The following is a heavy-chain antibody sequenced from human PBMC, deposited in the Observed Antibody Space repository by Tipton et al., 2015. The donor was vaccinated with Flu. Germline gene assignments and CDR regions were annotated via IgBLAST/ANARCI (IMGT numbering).Heavy chain of an antibody. CDR2: ICHSGNT. CDR3: AKSTYYYGSGTSDF. V-gene: IGHV4-38-2*01. D-gene: IGHD3-10*01. J-gene: IGHJ4*02. CDR1: DFSFGSGYC. Sequence: TLSLTCSVSDFSFGSGYCWGWIRQPPGKGLEWIGNICHSGNTYYNPSLKSRVIISVDRSKNQFSLKLTSVTAADTAIYYCAKSTYYYGSGTSDFWGQGALVTVTS.